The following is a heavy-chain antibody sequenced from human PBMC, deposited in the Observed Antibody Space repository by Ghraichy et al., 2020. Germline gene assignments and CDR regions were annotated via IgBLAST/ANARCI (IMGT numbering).Heavy chain of an antibody. CDR1: GGSISSYY. CDR3: ARSLLGYSSGWYWFDP. D-gene: IGHD6-19*01. J-gene: IGHJ5*02. V-gene: IGHV4-4*09. CDR2: IYTSGST. Sequence: SETLSLTCTVSGGSISSYYWSWIRQPPGKGLEWIGYIYTSGSTNYNLSLKSRVTISVDTSKNQFSLKLSSVTAADTAVYYCARSLLGYSSGWYWFDPWGQGTLVTVSS.